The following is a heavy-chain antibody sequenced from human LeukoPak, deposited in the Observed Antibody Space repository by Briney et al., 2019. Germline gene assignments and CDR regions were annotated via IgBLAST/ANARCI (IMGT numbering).Heavy chain of an antibody. CDR2: IIPIFGTA. CDR1: GYTFTSYG. D-gene: IGHD2-15*01. Sequence: ASVKVSCKASGYTFTSYGISWVRQAPGQGLEWMGGIIPIFGTANYAQKFQGRVTITADESTSTAYMELSSLRSVDTAVYYCAREYCSGGSCPFDYWGQGTLVTVSS. J-gene: IGHJ4*02. CDR3: AREYCSGGSCPFDY. V-gene: IGHV1-69*13.